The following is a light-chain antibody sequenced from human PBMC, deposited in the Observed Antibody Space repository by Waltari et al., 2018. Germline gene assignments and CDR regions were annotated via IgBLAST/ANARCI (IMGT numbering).Light chain of an antibody. Sequence: QSALTQPRSVSGSPGQSVTISCTGTSSDVGYYNYVSWYQQQPGKAPKVIIYDVNERPSGVPDCFSGSKSGNTASLTISGLQAEDEADYYCCSYAGNYLRVFGGGTKLTVL. V-gene: IGLV2-11*01. CDR3: CSYAGNYLRV. CDR2: DVN. CDR1: SSDVGYYNY. J-gene: IGLJ2*01.